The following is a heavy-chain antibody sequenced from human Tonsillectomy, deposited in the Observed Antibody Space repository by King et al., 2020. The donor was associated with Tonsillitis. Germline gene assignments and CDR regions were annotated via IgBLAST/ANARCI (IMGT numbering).Heavy chain of an antibody. J-gene: IGHJ5*02. D-gene: IGHD2-15*01. Sequence: QLVQSGAEVKKPGESLRISCKGSGYIFSNYWISWVRQMPGKGLEWMGTIDPSASLVTYNPSFEGHVTISADRSINTAYLQWSSLTAPDTAIYYCARTAAGGGAVGWLRWFDPWGQGTLVAVSS. CDR1: GYIFSNYW. CDR2: IDPSASLV. CDR3: ARTAAGGGAVGWLRWFDP. V-gene: IGHV5-10-1*03.